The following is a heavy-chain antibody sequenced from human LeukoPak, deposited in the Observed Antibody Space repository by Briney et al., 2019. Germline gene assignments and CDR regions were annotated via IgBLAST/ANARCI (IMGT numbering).Heavy chain of an antibody. D-gene: IGHD2-15*01. V-gene: IGHV4-59*01. CDR3: ARGELRYFDY. J-gene: IGHJ4*02. CDR1: GGSISSYY. Sequence: PSETLSLTCTVSGGSISSYYWSWIRQPPGKGLEWIGYIYYSGSTNYNPSLKSRVTISVDTSKNQFSLKLSSVTAADTAVYYCARGELRYFDYWGQGTLVTVSS. CDR2: IYYSGST.